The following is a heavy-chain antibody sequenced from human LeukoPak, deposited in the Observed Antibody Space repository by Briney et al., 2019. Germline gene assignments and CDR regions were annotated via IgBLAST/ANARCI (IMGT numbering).Heavy chain of an antibody. CDR3: ARSRGRAAAASSGFDS. D-gene: IGHD6-13*01. CDR1: GGSISSSSYY. J-gene: IGHJ4*02. V-gene: IGHV4-39*07. CDR2: IYYSGST. Sequence: SETLSLTCTVSGGSISSSSYYWGWIRQPPGKGLEWIGSIYYSGSTYYNPSLKSRVTISVDTSKNQFSLKLRSVTAADTALYYCARSRGRAAAASSGFDSWGQGTLVSVSS.